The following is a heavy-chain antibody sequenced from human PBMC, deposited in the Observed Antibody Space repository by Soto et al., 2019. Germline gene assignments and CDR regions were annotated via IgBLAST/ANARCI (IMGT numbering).Heavy chain of an antibody. CDR3: AKDRGTYYDFWSGLRAFDI. CDR1: GFTFSSYA. Sequence: GGSLRLSCAASGFTFSSYAMSWVRQAPGKGLEWVSAISGSGGSTYYADSVKGRFTISRDNSKNTLYLQMNSLRAEDTAVYYCAKDRGTYYDFWSGLRAFDIRGQGTMVTVSS. CDR2: ISGSGGST. V-gene: IGHV3-23*01. J-gene: IGHJ3*02. D-gene: IGHD3-3*01.